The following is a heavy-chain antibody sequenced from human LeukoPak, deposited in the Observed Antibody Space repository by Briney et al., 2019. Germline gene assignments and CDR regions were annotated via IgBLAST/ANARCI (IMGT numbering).Heavy chain of an antibody. CDR3: ARDLSSIVVVITSLGY. CDR1: GFTSSSYA. V-gene: IGHV3-30-3*01. CDR2: ISYDGSNK. D-gene: IGHD3-22*01. J-gene: IGHJ4*02. Sequence: PGGSLRLSCAASGFTSSSYAMHWVRQAPGKGLEWVAVISYDGSNKYYADSVMGRFTISRDNSKNTLYLQMNSLRAEDTAVYYCARDLSSIVVVITSLGYWGQGTLVTVSS.